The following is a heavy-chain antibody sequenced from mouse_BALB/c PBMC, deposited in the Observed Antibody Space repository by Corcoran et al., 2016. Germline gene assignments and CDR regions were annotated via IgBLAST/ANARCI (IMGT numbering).Heavy chain of an antibody. Sequence: EVQLQQSGAELVKPGASVKLSCTASGFNIKDTYMHWVKQRPEQGLEWIGRIVPANGNTKYDPKFQGKATITADTSSNTSYLQLSSLTSEDTAVYYCARSMRWLLRFDYGGQGTTLTVSS. D-gene: IGHD2-3*01. CDR3: ARSMRWLLRFDY. V-gene: IGHV14-3*02. CDR2: IVPANGNT. J-gene: IGHJ2*01. CDR1: GFNIKDTY.